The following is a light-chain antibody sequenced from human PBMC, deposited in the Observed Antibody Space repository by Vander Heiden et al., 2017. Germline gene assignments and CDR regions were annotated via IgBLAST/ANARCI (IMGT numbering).Light chain of an antibody. CDR3: QQYGSSPWT. Sequence: EIVLTQSPGTLSLSPGERATLSCRVSQSVSSSYLAWYQQKPGQAPRLLIYGASSRATGIPDRFSGSGSGTDFTLTISRLEPEDFGVYHCQQYGSSPWTFGQGTKVEIK. CDR1: QSVSSSY. J-gene: IGKJ1*01. V-gene: IGKV3-20*01. CDR2: GAS.